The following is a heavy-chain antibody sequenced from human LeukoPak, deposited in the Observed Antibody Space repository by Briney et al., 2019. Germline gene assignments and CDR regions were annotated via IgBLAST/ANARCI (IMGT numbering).Heavy chain of an antibody. D-gene: IGHD6-13*01. CDR1: GFTFDDYA. CDR2: ISWNSGSI. V-gene: IGHV3-9*01. CDR3: AKDSSGGSSSRYFAFDI. J-gene: IGHJ3*02. Sequence: PGGSLRLSCAASGFTFDDYAMHWVRQAPGKGLEWVSGISWNSGSIGYADSVKGRFTISRDNAKNSLYLQMNSLRAEDTALYYCAKDSSGGSSSRYFAFDIWGQGTMVTVSS.